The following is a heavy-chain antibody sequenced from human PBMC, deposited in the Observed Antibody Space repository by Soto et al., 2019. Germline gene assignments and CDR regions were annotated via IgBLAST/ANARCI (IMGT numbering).Heavy chain of an antibody. CDR3: ARGYSAIEY. CDR1: GFTFTDDY. D-gene: IGHD2-21*01. J-gene: IGHJ4*02. V-gene: IGHV3-11*01. Sequence: QVQLEESGGGLVKPGGSLRLSCAASGFTFTDDYMTWVRQAPGKGLEWISYISGSGGTIYYADSVKGRFTISRDNAKTSLYLQMNTLRAEDSALYYCARGYSAIEYWGQGTPVTVSS. CDR2: ISGSGGTI.